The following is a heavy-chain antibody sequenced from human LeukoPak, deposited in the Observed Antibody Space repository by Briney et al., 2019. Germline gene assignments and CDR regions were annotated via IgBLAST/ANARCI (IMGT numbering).Heavy chain of an antibody. J-gene: IGHJ6*03. CDR2: IYYSGST. V-gene: IGHV4-30-4*08. CDR1: GGSISSGDYY. CDR3: ASAHRYCSSTSCPYYYYYYMDV. D-gene: IGHD2-2*01. Sequence: SQTLSLTCTVSGGSISSGDYYWSWIRQPPGKGLEWIGYIYYSGSTYHNPSLKSRVTISVDTSKNQFSLKLSSVTAADTAVYYCASAHRYCSSTSCPYYYYYYMDVWGKGTTVTVSS.